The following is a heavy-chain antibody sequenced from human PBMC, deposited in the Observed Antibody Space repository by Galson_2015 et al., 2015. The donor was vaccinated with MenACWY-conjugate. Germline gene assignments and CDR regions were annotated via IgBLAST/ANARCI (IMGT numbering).Heavy chain of an antibody. CDR3: AREVVAAAGSFDY. J-gene: IGHJ4*02. D-gene: IGHD6-13*01. CDR2: IYYSGST. CDR1: GGSISSYY. V-gene: IGHV4-59*01. Sequence: ETLSLTCTVSGGSISSYYWCWIRQPPGKGLEWIGYIYYSGSTNYNPSLKSRVTISVDTSKNQFSLKLSSVTAADTAVYYCAREVVAAAGSFDYWGQGTPVTVSS.